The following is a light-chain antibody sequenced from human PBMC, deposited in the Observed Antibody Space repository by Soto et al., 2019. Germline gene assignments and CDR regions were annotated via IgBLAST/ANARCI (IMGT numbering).Light chain of an antibody. CDR3: KQYGTSPFT. Sequence: EIVLTHAPATLSMSPVDRTNLSFRASQTVSSNYLAWCQQRPGQSHRLIIYGAYTRAAGIKDRFSGSGSGTDFTITISGMEPEDFAVYYCKQYGTSPFTVGGGNTVAIK. J-gene: IGKJ3*01. CDR2: GAY. V-gene: IGKV3-20*01. CDR1: QTVSSNY.